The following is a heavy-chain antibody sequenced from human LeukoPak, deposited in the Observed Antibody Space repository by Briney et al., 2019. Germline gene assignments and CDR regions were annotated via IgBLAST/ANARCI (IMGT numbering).Heavy chain of an antibody. CDR2: IYYSGST. D-gene: IGHD5-24*01. V-gene: IGHV4-59*01. CDR1: GGSISSYY. CDR3: ARGAGYGVFDY. J-gene: IGHJ4*02. Sequence: SETLSLTCTVSGGSISSYYWSWIRQPPGKGLEWIGYIYYSGSTNYNPSLKSRVTISVDTSKNQFSLKLSSVTAADTAVYYCARGAGYGVFDYWGQGTLVTVSS.